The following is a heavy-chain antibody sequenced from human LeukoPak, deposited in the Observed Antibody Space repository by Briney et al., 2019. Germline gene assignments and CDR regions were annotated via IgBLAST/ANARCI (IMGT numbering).Heavy chain of an antibody. D-gene: IGHD2-2*02. V-gene: IGHV3-21*01. Sequence: MSGGSLRLSCAASGFTFSSYSMNWVRQAPGKGLEWVSSISSSSTYIYYADSLKGRFTISRDNAKNSLSLQMNSLRAEDTAVYYCARDTHCSNTICYNALDIWGQGTMVTVSS. CDR3: ARDTHCSNTICYNALDI. J-gene: IGHJ3*02. CDR1: GFTFSSYS. CDR2: ISSSSTYI.